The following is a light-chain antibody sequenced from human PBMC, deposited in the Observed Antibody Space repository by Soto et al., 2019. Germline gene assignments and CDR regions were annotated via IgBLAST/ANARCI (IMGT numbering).Light chain of an antibody. CDR1: QSILYSANNKNY. V-gene: IGKV4-1*01. CDR2: WAS. CDR3: QQYYGPPPYT. J-gene: IGKJ2*01. Sequence: DIVMTQSPDSLAVSLGERATINCKSSQSILYSANNKNYLAWYQQKPGQPPNLLIYWASTRKSGVPDRFSGSGSGTDFTLTISSLQAEDVAVYYCQQYYGPPPYTFGQGTKLEIK.